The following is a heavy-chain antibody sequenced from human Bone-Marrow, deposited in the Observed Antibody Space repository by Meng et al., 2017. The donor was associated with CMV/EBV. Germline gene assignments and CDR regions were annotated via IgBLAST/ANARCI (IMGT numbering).Heavy chain of an antibody. CDR1: GGSTSSYY. Sequence: SETLSLTCTVSGGSTSSYYWSWIRQPPGKGLEWIGFIYYSGSTNYNPSLKSRVTISVDTSRNQIFLDLRSVTAADTAVYYCARTYNWNYVLNWFDPWGQGTLVTVSS. V-gene: IGHV4-59*01. J-gene: IGHJ5*02. CDR2: IYYSGST. CDR3: ARTYNWNYVLNWFDP. D-gene: IGHD1-7*01.